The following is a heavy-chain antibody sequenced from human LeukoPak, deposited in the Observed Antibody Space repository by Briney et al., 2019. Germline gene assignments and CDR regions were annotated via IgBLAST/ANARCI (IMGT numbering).Heavy chain of an antibody. V-gene: IGHV3-7*01. D-gene: IGHD1-26*01. Sequence: GGSLRLSCAASGFTFSSNWMSWVRQAPGKGLEWVANIKEDGGEKIYVDSLKGRFTISRDNAKNSLYLQMNSLRDEDTAVYYCARDCVIVGAPCYDSWGQGTLVTVSS. J-gene: IGHJ5*01. CDR3: ARDCVIVGAPCYDS. CDR2: IKEDGGEK. CDR1: GFTFSSNW.